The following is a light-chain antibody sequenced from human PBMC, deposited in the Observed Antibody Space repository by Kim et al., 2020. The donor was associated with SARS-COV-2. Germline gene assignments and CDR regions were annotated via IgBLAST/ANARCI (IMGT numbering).Light chain of an antibody. J-gene: IGKJ2*01. CDR3: QQSYGIPHT. CDR1: QSISTY. Sequence: DIQMTQSPSSLSASVGDRLTITCRASQSISTYLNWYQLKPGKAPKFLIYAASSLIGGVPSRFSGSGSGTVFTLTISSLQPEDFATYYCQQSYGIPHTFGQGTKLEI. CDR2: AAS. V-gene: IGKV1-39*01.